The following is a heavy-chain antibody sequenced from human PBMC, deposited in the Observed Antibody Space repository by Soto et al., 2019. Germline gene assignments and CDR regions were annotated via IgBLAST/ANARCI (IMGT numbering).Heavy chain of an antibody. CDR3: ANLPTS. CDR1: GFTFSRSA. V-gene: IGHV3-23*01. CDR2: TSTSGV. Sequence: GGSLRLSCAASGFTFSRSAMSWVRQAPGKGLEWVSTTSTSGVYYTDSVKGRFTISRDNSKNTLYLQMNSLRVEDTAIYYCANLPTSWGQGALVTVSS. J-gene: IGHJ5*02.